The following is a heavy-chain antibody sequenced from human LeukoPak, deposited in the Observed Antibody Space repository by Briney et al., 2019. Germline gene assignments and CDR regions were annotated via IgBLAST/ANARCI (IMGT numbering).Heavy chain of an antibody. CDR1: GFTFSSHA. V-gene: IGHV3-23*01. CDR3: VKDSSSISGWLYYLDY. J-gene: IGHJ4*02. CDR2: ISGST. D-gene: IGHD6-19*01. Sequence: GGSLRLSCAASGFTFSSHAMTWVRQAPGMGLEWVSAISGSTYYADSVRGRFTISRDNSKNTLYLHMNSLRAEDTAVYYCVKDSSSISGWLYYLDYWGQGTLVTVSS.